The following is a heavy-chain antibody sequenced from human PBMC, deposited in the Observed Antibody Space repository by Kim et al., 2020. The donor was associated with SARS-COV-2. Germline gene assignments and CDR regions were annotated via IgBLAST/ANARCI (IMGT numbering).Heavy chain of an antibody. Sequence: SETLSLTCTVSGGSISSYYWSWIRQPPGKGLEWIGYIYYSGSTNYNPSLKSRVTISVDTSKNQFSLKLSSVTAADTAVYYCARDCLGDYYYYGMDVWGQGTTVTVSS. CDR1: GGSISSYY. J-gene: IGHJ6*02. CDR2: IYYSGST. CDR3: ARDCLGDYYYYGMDV. D-gene: IGHD1-26*01. V-gene: IGHV4-59*01.